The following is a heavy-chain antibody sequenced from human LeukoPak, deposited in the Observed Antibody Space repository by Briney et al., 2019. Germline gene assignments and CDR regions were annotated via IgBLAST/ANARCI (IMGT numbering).Heavy chain of an antibody. V-gene: IGHV4-38-2*02. J-gene: IGHJ3*02. CDR1: GYSISSGYY. Sequence: SETLSLICIVSGYSISSGYYWGWIRQPPGKGLEWIGNIHHSGSTYYNPSLKSRVTISVDKSENQFSLKLSSVTADTAVYYCARGTPARAFDIWGQGTMVIVSS. D-gene: IGHD2-15*01. CDR2: IHHSGST. CDR3: ARGTPARAFDI.